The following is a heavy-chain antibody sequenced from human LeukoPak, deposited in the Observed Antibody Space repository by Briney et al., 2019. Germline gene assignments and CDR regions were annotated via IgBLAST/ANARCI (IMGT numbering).Heavy chain of an antibody. CDR2: ISSSSSYI. Sequence: GGSLRLSCAASGLTFSPYTMNWVRQAPGKGLEWVSSISSSSSYIYYADSVKGRFTISRDNAKNSLYLQMNSLRAEDTAVYYCARDGEDSNLGYWGQGTLVTVSS. J-gene: IGHJ4*02. CDR1: GLTFSPYT. D-gene: IGHD4-11*01. CDR3: ARDGEDSNLGY. V-gene: IGHV3-21*01.